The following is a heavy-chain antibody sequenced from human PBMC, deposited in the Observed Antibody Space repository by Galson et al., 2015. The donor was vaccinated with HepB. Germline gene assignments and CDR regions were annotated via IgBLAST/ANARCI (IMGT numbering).Heavy chain of an antibody. J-gene: IGHJ6*02. D-gene: IGHD5-12*01. CDR2: IYSGGST. Sequence: SLRLSCAASGFTVSSNYMSWVRQAPGKGLEWVSVIYSGGSTYYADPVKGRFTISRDNSKNTLYLQMNSLRAEDTAVYYCARDGDSGYDYSTDYYGMDVWGQGTTVTVSS. V-gene: IGHV3-66*02. CDR3: ARDGDSGYDYSTDYYGMDV. CDR1: GFTVSSNY.